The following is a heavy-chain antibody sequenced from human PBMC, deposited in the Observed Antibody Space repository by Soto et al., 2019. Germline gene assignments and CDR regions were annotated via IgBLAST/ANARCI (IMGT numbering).Heavy chain of an antibody. CDR2: INPNSGGT. CDR1: GYTFTGHY. V-gene: IGHV1-2*02. CDR3: ARGALPFNWFDP. Sequence: ASVEVPCKESGYTFTGHYMLWVLQAPGQGLEWMGWINPNSGGTNYAQKFQGRVTMTRDTSISTAYMELSRLRTDDTAVYYCARGALPFNWFDPWGQGTLVTVSS. J-gene: IGHJ5*02.